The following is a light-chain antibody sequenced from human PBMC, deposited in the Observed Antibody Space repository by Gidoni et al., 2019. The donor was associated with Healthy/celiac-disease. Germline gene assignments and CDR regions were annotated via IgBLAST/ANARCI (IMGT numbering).Light chain of an antibody. J-gene: IGKJ4*01. CDR1: QSVSSN. Sequence: EIVMTQSPATLSVSPGERATLSCRASQSVSSNLAWYQQKPGQAPRLLIYGASTRATGIPARFSGSGSGTEFTLTISSLQSEDFAVYYCQQYNNWPHTCGGGTKVEIK. V-gene: IGKV3-15*01. CDR2: GAS. CDR3: QQYNNWPHT.